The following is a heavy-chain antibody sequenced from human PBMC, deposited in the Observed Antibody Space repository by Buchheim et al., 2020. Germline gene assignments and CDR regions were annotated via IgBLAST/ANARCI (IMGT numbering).Heavy chain of an antibody. CDR2: ISSSGSNI. J-gene: IGHJ6*02. D-gene: IGHD3-10*01. Sequence: EVQLVESGGDLVQPGGSLRLSCAASGFTFSSYGMNWVRQAPGKGLEWISYISSSGSNIHHADSVKGRFTISRDNAKKSLYLQMNSLRAEDTAVYYCARDLVVQGVIDYYYYGMDVWGQGTT. CDR3: ARDLVVQGVIDYYYYGMDV. CDR1: GFTFSSYG. V-gene: IGHV3-48*03.